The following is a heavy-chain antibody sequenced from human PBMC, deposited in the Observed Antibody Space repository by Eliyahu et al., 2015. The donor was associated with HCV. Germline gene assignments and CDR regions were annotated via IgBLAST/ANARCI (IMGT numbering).Heavy chain of an antibody. J-gene: IGHJ4*02. CDR1: GYTFTSFY. D-gene: IGHD4-17*01. CDR3: ARVNYGDYDFDY. V-gene: IGHV1-46*01. Sequence: QVQLVQSGAEVRKPGASVKVSCKASGYTFTSFYMHWVRQAPGQGLEWMGIINPSGGSTTYAQKFQGRVTMTRDRSTSTVYMDLSSLTSEDTAVYYCARVNYGDYDFDYWGQGTLVTVSS. CDR2: INPSGGST.